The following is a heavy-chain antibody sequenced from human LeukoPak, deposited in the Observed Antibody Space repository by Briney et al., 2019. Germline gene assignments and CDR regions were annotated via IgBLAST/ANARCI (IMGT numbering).Heavy chain of an antibody. Sequence: GGSLRLSCAASGFTFSDYYMSWIRQAPGKGLEWVSYISSSGSTIYYADSVRGRFTISRDNAKNSLYLQMNSLRAEDAAVYYCARSSCYGSGADYWGQGTLVTVSS. D-gene: IGHD3-10*01. CDR1: GFTFSDYY. CDR3: ARSSCYGSGADY. J-gene: IGHJ4*02. CDR2: ISSSGSTI. V-gene: IGHV3-11*01.